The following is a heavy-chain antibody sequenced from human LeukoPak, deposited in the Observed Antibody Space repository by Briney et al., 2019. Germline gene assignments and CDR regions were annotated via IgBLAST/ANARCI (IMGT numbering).Heavy chain of an antibody. CDR2: IYSGGST. J-gene: IGHJ3*02. Sequence: GGSLRLSCAASGFTVSSNDMSWVRQAPGKGLEWVSVIYSGGSTYYADSVKGRFTISRDNSKNTLYLQMNSLRAEDTAVYYCAKDSSLTIFAVVKGAFDMWGQGTVVTVSS. V-gene: IGHV3-53*01. CDR1: GFTVSSND. D-gene: IGHD3-3*01. CDR3: AKDSSLTIFAVVKGAFDM.